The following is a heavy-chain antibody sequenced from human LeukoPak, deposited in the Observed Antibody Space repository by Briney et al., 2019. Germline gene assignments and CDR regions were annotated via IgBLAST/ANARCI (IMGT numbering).Heavy chain of an antibody. CDR1: GFTFSSYA. V-gene: IGHV3-64D*06. D-gene: IGHD3-16*01. CDR2: ISSNGGST. J-gene: IGHJ4*02. Sequence: GGSLRLSCSAPGFTFSSYAMHWVRQAPGKGLEYVSAISSNGGSTYYADSVKGRFTISRDNSKNTLYLQMCSLRAEDTAVYYCAKEPRGGGGFDYWGQGTLVTVSS. CDR3: AKEPRGGGGFDY.